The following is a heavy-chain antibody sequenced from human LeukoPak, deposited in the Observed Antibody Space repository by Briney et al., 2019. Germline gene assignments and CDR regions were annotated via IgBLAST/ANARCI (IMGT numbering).Heavy chain of an antibody. CDR2: INHSGST. CDR3: ARGRIVVVPAARGGWFDP. V-gene: IGHV4-34*01. J-gene: IGHJ5*02. D-gene: IGHD2-2*01. CDR1: GGSISSGGYS. Sequence: SETLSLTCAVSGGSISSGGYSWSWIRQPPGKGLEWIGEINHSGSTNYNPSLKSRVTISVDTSKNQLSLKLSSVTAADTAVYYCARGRIVVVPAARGGWFDPWGQGTLVTVSS.